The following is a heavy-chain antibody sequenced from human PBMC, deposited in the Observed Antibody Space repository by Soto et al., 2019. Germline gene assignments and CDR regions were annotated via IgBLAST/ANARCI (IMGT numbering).Heavy chain of an antibody. Sequence: GESLKISCTASGFTFNTHWMHWVRQAPGKGLVWVSRIYFDGITTNYADSVKGRLTVSRDNAKNTVYLHVNTLRDEDTAVYYCARGGAMGVDYWGQGTLVTVSS. CDR3: ARGGAMGVDY. V-gene: IGHV3-74*01. CDR1: GFTFNTHW. CDR2: IYFDGITT. D-gene: IGHD1-26*01. J-gene: IGHJ4*02.